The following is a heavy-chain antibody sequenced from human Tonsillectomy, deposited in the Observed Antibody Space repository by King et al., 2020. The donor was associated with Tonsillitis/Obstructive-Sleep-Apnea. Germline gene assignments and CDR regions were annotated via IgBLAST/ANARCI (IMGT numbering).Heavy chain of an antibody. CDR1: GFSLSTSGVG. V-gene: IGHV2-5*02. D-gene: IGHD4-17*01. CDR3: AHRCVRLSNDYGLLKEFDSFDI. J-gene: IGHJ3*02. CDR2: IYWDDDK. Sequence: TLKESGPTLVKPTQTLTLTCTFSGFSLSTSGVGVGWIRQPPGKALEWLALIYWDDDKRYSPSLKSKLTITKDTSKNQVVLTMTNMDPVDTATYYCAHRCVRLSNDYGLLKEFDSFDIWGQGTMVTVSS.